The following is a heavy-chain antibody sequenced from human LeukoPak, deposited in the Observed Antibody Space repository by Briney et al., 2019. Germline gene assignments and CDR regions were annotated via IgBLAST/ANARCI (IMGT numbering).Heavy chain of an antibody. CDR2: VKSKTDGGTT. CDR3: PSGWDLLPYYFHS. CDR1: GFTFSNAW. D-gene: IGHD1-26*01. J-gene: IGHJ4*02. V-gene: IGHV3-15*01. Sequence: GGSLRLSCAASGFTFSNAWMSWVRQAPGKGLEWVGRVKSKTDGGTTDYAAPVKGRFTISRDDSKNTLYLQMNSLKTEDTAVYYCPSGWDLLPYYFHSWGQGPLVPVSS.